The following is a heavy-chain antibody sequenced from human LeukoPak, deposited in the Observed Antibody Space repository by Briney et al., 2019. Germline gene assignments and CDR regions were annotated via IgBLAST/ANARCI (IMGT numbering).Heavy chain of an antibody. Sequence: PSETLSLSPVQPLGSLSVASTCWVRPPPGKGREWIGDIYYSGRTYYNPSLKSRVTISVDTSKKQFSLKVSSVTAADTAVYYCARAGYSYGTGYYFDYWGQGTLVTVSS. V-gene: IGHV4-59*02. D-gene: IGHD5-18*01. CDR3: ARAGYSYGTGYYFDY. J-gene: IGHJ4*02. CDR1: GSLSVAST. CDR2: IYYSGRT.